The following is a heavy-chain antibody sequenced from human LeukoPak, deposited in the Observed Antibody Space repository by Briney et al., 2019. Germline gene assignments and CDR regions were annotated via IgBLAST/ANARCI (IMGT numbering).Heavy chain of an antibody. D-gene: IGHD2-2*01. Sequence: FGTANYAQKFQGRVTITADESTSTAYMELSSLRSEDTAVYYCARGTPYCSSTSCPYDAFDIWGQGTMVTVSS. J-gene: IGHJ3*02. CDR2: FGTA. CDR3: ARGTPYCSSTSCPYDAFDI. V-gene: IGHV1-69*01.